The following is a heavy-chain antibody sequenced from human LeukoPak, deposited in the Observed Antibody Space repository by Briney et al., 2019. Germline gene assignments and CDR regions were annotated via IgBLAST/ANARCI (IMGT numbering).Heavy chain of an antibody. D-gene: IGHD3-22*01. Sequence: GGSLRLSCAASGFTFDDYAMHWVRQAPGKGLEWVSLISWDGGSTYYADSVKGRFTISRDNAKNSLYLQMNSLRAEDTAVYYCARPSNYYDSSSGVYWGQGTLVTVSS. CDR2: ISWDGGST. J-gene: IGHJ4*02. V-gene: IGHV3-43D*03. CDR1: GFTFDDYA. CDR3: ARPSNYYDSSSGVY.